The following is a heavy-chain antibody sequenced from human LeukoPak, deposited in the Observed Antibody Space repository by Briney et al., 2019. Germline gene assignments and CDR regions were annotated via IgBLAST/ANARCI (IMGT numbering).Heavy chain of an antibody. CDR3: ARVDLRAAYFDY. CDR1: GGSISSYY. V-gene: IGHV4-4*07. J-gene: IGHJ4*02. D-gene: IGHD2-15*01. Sequence: SETLSLTCTVSGGSISSYYWSWIGQPAGKGLEWIGRIYTSGSTGYNPSLKSRVTMSVDTSKNQFSLKLSSVTAADTAVYYCARVDLRAAYFDYWGQGTLVTVSS. CDR2: IYTSGST.